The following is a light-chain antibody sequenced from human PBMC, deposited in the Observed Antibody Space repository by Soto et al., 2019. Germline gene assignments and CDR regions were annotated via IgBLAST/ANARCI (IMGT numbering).Light chain of an antibody. Sequence: QSVQTQPPSASGSPGQSVAISCTGSSSDVGGYNYVSWYQQHPGKAPKLMIYEVNKRPSGVPDRFSGSKSGNTASLTVSGLQAEDEADYYCSSYAGSSNVFGTGTKVTVL. CDR2: EVN. CDR1: SSDVGGYNY. V-gene: IGLV2-8*01. CDR3: SSYAGSSNV. J-gene: IGLJ1*01.